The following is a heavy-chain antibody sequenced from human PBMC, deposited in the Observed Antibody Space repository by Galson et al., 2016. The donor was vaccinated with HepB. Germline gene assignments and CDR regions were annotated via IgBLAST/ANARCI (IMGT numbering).Heavy chain of an antibody. CDR2: IYPGASDT. V-gene: IGHV5-51*01. D-gene: IGHD5-12*01. CDR3: ARLSEYSAHTITYYYGLDV. Sequence: QSGAEVKEAGDSLRISCETFGYSFTSLWIAWVRQRPGKGLEWMGTIYPGASDTKYSPSFQGHVTISADKSIGTAYLQWSSLRASDTAMYYCARLSEYSAHTITYYYGLDVWGQGTTVTVSS. J-gene: IGHJ6*02. CDR1: GYSFTSLW.